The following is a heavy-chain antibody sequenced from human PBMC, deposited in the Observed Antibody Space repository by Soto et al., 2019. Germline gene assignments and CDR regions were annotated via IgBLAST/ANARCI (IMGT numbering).Heavy chain of an antibody. V-gene: IGHV1-18*01. CDR2: ISAYNGNT. J-gene: IGHJ3*02. CDR3: ARTNYYDFWSGYYRAFDT. CDR1: GYTFTSYG. D-gene: IGHD3-3*01. Sequence: ASVKVSCKASGYTFTSYGISWVRQAPGQGLEWMGWISAYNGNTNYAQKLQGRVTMTTDTSTSTAYMELRSLRSDDTAVYYCARTNYYDFWSGYYRAFDTWGQGTMVTVSS.